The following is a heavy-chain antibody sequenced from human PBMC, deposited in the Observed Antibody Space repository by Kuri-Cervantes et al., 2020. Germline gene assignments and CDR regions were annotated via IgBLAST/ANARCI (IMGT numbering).Heavy chain of an antibody. V-gene: IGHV5-51*01. CDR1: GYSFTSYW. J-gene: IGHJ4*02. Sequence: KVSCKGSGYSFTSYWIGWVRQMPGKGLEWMGIIYPGDSDTRYSPSFPGQVTISADKSVSTAYLQWSSLKASDTAMYFCARHTSLTSFDYWGQGTLVTVSS. D-gene: IGHD2-2*01. CDR3: ARHTSLTSFDY. CDR2: IYPGDSDT.